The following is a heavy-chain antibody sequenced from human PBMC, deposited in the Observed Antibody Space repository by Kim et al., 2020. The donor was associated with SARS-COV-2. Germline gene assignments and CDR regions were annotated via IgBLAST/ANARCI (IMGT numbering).Heavy chain of an antibody. J-gene: IGHJ4*02. Sequence: GESLKISCWGSGYSFTSYWIAWVRQMPGKGLEWMGIIYPGDSDTRYSPSFEGQVTFSADKSISTAYLQWSSLKASDTAMYYCARSRILAGGVKSVYFDYWGQGTPGTVSS. CDR2: IYPGDSDT. CDR1: GYSFTSYW. D-gene: IGHD6-13*01. V-gene: IGHV5-51*01. CDR3: ARSRILAGGVKSVYFDY.